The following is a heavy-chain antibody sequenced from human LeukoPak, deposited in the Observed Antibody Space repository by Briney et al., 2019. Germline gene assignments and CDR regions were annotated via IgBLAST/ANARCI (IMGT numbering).Heavy chain of an antibody. D-gene: IGHD3-22*01. Sequence: ASVKVSCKASGYTFTSYYMHWVRQASGQGLEWMGIINPSGGSTSYAQKFQGRVTMTRDMSTSTVYMELSSLRSEDTAVYYCARNYYYDSSGYYYDFYYWGQGTLVTVSS. CDR1: GYTFTSYY. CDR3: ARNYYYDSSGYYYDFYY. CDR2: INPSGGST. V-gene: IGHV1-46*01. J-gene: IGHJ4*02.